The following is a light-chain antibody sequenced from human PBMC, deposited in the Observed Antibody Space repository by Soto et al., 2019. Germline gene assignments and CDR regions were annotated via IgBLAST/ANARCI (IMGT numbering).Light chain of an antibody. J-gene: IGKJ1*01. V-gene: IGKV3-20*01. CDR1: RSVSSY. CDR2: GAS. Sequence: EIVLTQSPATLSLSPGESATLSCRATRSVSSYLAWYQQKPGQAPRLLIYGASSRATGIPDRFSGSGSGTDFTLTISRLEPEDFAVYYCQQYGSSPTFGQGTKVDIK. CDR3: QQYGSSPT.